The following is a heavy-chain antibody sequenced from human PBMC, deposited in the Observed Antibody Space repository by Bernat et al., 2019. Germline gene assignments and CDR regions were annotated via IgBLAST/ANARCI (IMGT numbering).Heavy chain of an antibody. V-gene: IGHV3-23*01. CDR3: AKEDALYCGGDCYALDS. CDR1: GFTFSLYA. D-gene: IGHD2-21*02. Sequence: EVHLLESGGGLAQPGGSLRLSCATSGFTFSLYAMNWVRQAPGKGLEWVSGISGLGDTDGDNTRYADSVKARFTVSRDNSKSTLYLQMNNRRHEDTAVYYCAKEDALYCGGDCYALDSWGQGALVMVSS. J-gene: IGHJ4*02. CDR2: ISGLGDTDGDNT.